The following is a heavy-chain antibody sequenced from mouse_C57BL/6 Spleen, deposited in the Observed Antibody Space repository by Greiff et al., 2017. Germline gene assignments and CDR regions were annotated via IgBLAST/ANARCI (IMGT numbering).Heavy chain of an antibody. Sequence: VQLQQSGPELVKPGASVKISCKASGYSFTGYYMNWVKQSPEKSLEWIGEINPSTGGTTYNQKFQAKATLTVDKSSSTAYMQLKSLTSEDSAVYYGARGDGEFDYWGQGTLVTVSA. D-gene: IGHD3-3*01. J-gene: IGHJ3*01. V-gene: IGHV1-42*01. CDR3: ARGDGEFDY. CDR1: GYSFTGYY. CDR2: INPSTGGT.